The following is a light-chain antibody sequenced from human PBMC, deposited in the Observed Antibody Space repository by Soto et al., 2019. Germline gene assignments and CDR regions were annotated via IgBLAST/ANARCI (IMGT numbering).Light chain of an antibody. CDR1: SSDVGADNY. Sequence: SVLPPPASVSGSPGQSITISCTGTSSDVGADNYDAWYQQYPGEAPKVIIYDVSHRPAGVSNRFSGAKAGNTASRTISGRQTQDEADDYCSSYTSATTYVFGTGTKLTVL. CDR2: DVS. J-gene: IGLJ1*01. CDR3: SSYTSATTYV. V-gene: IGLV2-14*01.